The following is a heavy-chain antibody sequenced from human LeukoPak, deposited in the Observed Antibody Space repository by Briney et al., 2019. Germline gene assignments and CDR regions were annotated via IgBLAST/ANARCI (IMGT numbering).Heavy chain of an antibody. CDR1: GFTFSSYG. V-gene: IGHV3-30*18. Sequence: GGSLRLSCAASGFTFSSYGMHWVRQAPGKGLEWVAVISYDGSNKYYADSVKGRFTISRDNSKNTLYLQMNSLRAEDTLVNYLGKDMSMILNFENCGPGAL. D-gene: IGHD3-3*02. CDR3: GKDMSMILNFEN. J-gene: IGHJ4*01. CDR2: ISYDGSNK.